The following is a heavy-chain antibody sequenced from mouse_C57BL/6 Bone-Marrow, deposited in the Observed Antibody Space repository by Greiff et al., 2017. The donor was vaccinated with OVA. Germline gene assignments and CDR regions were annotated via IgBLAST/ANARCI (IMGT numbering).Heavy chain of an antibody. CDR2: IDPSDSYT. V-gene: IGHV1-69*01. Sequence: QVQLQQPGAELVMPGASVKLSCKASGYTFTSYWMHWVKQRPGQGLEWIGEIDPSDSYTNYNQKFKGKSTLTVDKSSSTAYMQLSSLTSEDSAVYYCAREDPYDYSYYVDYWGQGTTLTVSS. D-gene: IGHD2-4*01. J-gene: IGHJ2*01. CDR3: AREDPYDYSYYVDY. CDR1: GYTFTSYW.